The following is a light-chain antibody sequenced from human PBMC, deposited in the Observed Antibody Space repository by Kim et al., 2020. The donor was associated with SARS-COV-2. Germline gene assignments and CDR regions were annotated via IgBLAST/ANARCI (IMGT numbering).Light chain of an antibody. CDR2: GAS. CDR3: QQYNNWPLT. CDR1: QSVSSN. V-gene: IGKV3-15*01. J-gene: IGKJ4*01. Sequence: PGERAPLPCRASQSVSSNLAGYQQKPGQAPTRLIYGASTRVTGITARFSGSGSGTEFTLTISSLQSEDFAVYYCQQYNNWPLTFGGGTKVDIK.